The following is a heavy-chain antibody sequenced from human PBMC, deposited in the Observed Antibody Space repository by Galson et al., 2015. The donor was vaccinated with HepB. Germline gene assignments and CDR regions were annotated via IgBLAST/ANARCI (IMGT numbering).Heavy chain of an antibody. CDR3: ATRSGLYHDSSGPLYYGMDV. D-gene: IGHD3-22*01. V-gene: IGHV1-69*04. Sequence: SVKVSCKASGGTFSSYAISWVRQAPGQGLEWMGRIIPILGIANYAQKFQGRVTITADKSTSTAYMELSSLRSEDTAVYYCATRSGLYHDSSGPLYYGMDVWGQGTTVTVSS. CDR1: GGTFSSYA. CDR2: IIPILGIA. J-gene: IGHJ6*02.